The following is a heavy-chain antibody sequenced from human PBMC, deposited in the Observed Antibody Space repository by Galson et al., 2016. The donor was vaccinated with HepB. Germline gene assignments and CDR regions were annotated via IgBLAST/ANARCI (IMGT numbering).Heavy chain of an antibody. V-gene: IGHV1-69*13. D-gene: IGHD3-22*01. Sequence: SVKVSCKASGGIFSTFAFSWVRQAPGQGPEWIGGIIPSFGSAYYARKFQGRVTLTADESTSTTYMELSSLRSEDTAVYYCAKGGYFDSRGFPDKWGQGTLVTVSS. CDR1: GGIFSTFA. CDR3: AKGGYFDSRGFPDK. J-gene: IGHJ4*02. CDR2: IIPSFGSA.